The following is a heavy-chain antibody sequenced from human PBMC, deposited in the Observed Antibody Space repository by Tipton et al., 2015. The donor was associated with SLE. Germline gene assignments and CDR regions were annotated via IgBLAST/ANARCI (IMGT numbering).Heavy chain of an antibody. V-gene: IGHV4-31*03. CDR2: IYYTGTT. CDR1: GVSISGVGFY. D-gene: IGHD5-12*01. CDR3: ARAGEYGDYEATDY. J-gene: IGHJ4*02. Sequence: TLSLTCTVSGVSISGVGFYWGWIRPHPDKVLEWIGYIYYTGTTQYNPSLKSRLTISLDTSKNQFSLGLSSVTAADTATYYCARAGEYGDYEATDYWGQGTLVTVSS.